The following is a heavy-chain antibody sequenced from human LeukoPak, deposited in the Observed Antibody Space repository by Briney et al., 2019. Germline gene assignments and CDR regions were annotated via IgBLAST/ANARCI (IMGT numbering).Heavy chain of an antibody. V-gene: IGHV4-34*01. D-gene: IGHD3-9*01. CDR3: ARAPVLRYLDWVDY. J-gene: IGHJ4*02. Sequence: SETLSLTCNVSGGSISGYYWSWIRQPPGKGLEWIGEINHSGSTNYNPSLKSRVTISVDTSKNQFSLKLSSVTAADTAVYYCARAPVLRYLDWVDYWGQGTLVTVSS. CDR2: INHSGST. CDR1: GGSISGYY.